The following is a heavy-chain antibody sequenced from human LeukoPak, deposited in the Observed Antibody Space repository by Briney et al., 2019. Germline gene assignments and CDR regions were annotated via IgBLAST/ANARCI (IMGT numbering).Heavy chain of an antibody. CDR1: GFTFSSYA. Sequence: GGSLRLSCAASGFTFSSYAMSWARQAPGKGLEWVSAISGSGGSTYYADSVKGRFTISRDNSKNTLYLQMNSLRAEDTAVYYCAKGVKQQQSFIDYWGQGTLVTVSS. J-gene: IGHJ4*02. CDR2: ISGSGGST. D-gene: IGHD6-13*01. CDR3: AKGVKQQQSFIDY. V-gene: IGHV3-23*01.